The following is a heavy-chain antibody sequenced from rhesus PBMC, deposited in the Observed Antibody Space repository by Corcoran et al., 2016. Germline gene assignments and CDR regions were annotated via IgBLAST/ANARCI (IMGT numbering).Heavy chain of an antibody. J-gene: IGHJ4*01. V-gene: IGHV5-2*01. CDR2: IDPDDADT. CDR3: AKGYSNYFYYFDY. Sequence: EVQLVQSGAEVKRPGESLKISCKTSGYSFTSYWISWVRQMPGKGLEWTDSIDPDDADTTYSPSFQGQLTSAADKSISTAYRQWSSLKASYSATYYCAKGYSNYFYYFDYWCQGFLVTVSS. CDR1: GYSFTSYW. D-gene: IGHD4-23*01.